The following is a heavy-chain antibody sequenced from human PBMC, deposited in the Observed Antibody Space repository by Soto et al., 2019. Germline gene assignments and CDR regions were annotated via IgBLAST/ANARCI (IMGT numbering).Heavy chain of an antibody. V-gene: IGHV3-23*01. Sequence: GESLKISCAASGFTFSSYAMSWVRQAPGKGLEWVSAISGSGGSTYYADSVKGRFTISRDNSKNTLYLQMNSLRAEDTAVYYCAKENSITIFGVVTGNWFDPWGQGTLVTVSS. J-gene: IGHJ5*02. CDR1: GFTFSSYA. CDR2: ISGSGGST. CDR3: AKENSITIFGVVTGNWFDP. D-gene: IGHD3-3*01.